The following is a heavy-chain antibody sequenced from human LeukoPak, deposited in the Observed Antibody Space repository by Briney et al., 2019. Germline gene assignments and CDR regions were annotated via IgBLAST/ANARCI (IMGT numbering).Heavy chain of an antibody. CDR3: ARGPPNWGYDY. J-gene: IGHJ4*02. V-gene: IGHV1-8*01. CDR1: RYTFTSYD. D-gene: IGHD7-27*01. CDR2: MSPNSGDT. Sequence: ASVKVSCKASRYTFTSYDFNWVRQAPGQRPEWMGWMSPNSGDTGYAQKFQDRVTMTRNTSISTAYMELSSLRSDDTAVYYCARGPPNWGYDYWGPGTLVTVSS.